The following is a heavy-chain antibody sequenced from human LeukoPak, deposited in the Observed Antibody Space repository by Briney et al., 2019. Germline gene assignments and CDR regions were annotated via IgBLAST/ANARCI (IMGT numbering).Heavy chain of an antibody. J-gene: IGHJ4*02. Sequence: GASAKVSCKASGGTFSSYTISWVRQAPGQGLEWMGRIIPILGIANYAQKFQGRVTITADKSTSTAYMELSSLRSEDTAVYYCARDRSQGYYDSSGYSIDYWGQGTLVTVSS. V-gene: IGHV1-69*04. CDR2: IIPILGIA. D-gene: IGHD3-22*01. CDR1: GGTFSSYT. CDR3: ARDRSQGYYDSSGYSIDY.